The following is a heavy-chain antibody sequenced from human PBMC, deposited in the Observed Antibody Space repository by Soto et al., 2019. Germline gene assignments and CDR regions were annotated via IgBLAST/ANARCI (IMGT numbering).Heavy chain of an antibody. Sequence: ASVKVSCKASGYTFTSYDINWVRQATGQGLEWMGWMNPNSGNTGYAQKFQGRVTMTRNTSISTAYMELSSLRSEDTAVYYCAGPDEYSSQFDYWGQGTLVTVSS. CDR1: GYTFTSYD. V-gene: IGHV1-8*01. J-gene: IGHJ4*02. CDR3: AGPDEYSSQFDY. CDR2: MNPNSGNT. D-gene: IGHD6-6*01.